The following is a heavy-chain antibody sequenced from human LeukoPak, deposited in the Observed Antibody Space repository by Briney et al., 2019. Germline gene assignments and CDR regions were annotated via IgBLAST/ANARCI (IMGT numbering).Heavy chain of an antibody. V-gene: IGHV3-21*04. D-gene: IGHD3-10*01. J-gene: IGHJ4*02. CDR2: ISSSSSYI. CDR1: GFTFSSYS. CDR3: AKLQGFMVRGATFDY. Sequence: GGSLRLSCAASGFTFSSYSMNWVRQAPGKGLEWVSSISSSSSYIYYADSVKGRFTISRDNAKNSLYLQMNSLRAEDTAVYYCAKLQGFMVRGATFDYWGQGTLVTVSS.